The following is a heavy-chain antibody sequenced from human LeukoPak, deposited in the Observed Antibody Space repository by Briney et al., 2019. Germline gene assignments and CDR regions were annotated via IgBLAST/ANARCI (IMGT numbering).Heavy chain of an antibody. J-gene: IGHJ4*02. CDR2: IYYSGST. CDR1: GGSISSSSYY. Sequence: SETLSLTCTVSGGSISSSSYYWGWIRQPPGKGREWIGRIYYSGSTYYNPSLKSRVTISVDTSKNQFSLKLSSLTAADTAVYYCASPSGSYSFDYWGQGTLVTVSS. D-gene: IGHD1-26*01. CDR3: ASPSGSYSFDY. V-gene: IGHV4-39*01.